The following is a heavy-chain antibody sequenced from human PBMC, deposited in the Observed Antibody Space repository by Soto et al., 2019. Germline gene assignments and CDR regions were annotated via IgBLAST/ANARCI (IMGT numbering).Heavy chain of an antibody. Sequence: PGGTLRLSCPTSGFTFTDYYMTWIRPAPGKELEWLSYISTSGSTIFYADSVTGRFTISRDTAKNSLYLQMCSLRPDDTALFGGAAFRFRPIWSDSLDRGSLGGVSS. CDR2: ISTSGSTI. D-gene: IGHD3-10*01. CDR1: GFTFTDYY. CDR3: AAFRFRPIWSDS. V-gene: IGHV3-11*04. J-gene: IGHJ4*02.